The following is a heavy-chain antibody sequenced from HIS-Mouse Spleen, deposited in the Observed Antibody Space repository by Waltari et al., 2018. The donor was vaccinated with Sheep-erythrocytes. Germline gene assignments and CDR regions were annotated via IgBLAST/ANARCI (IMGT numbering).Heavy chain of an antibody. J-gene: IGHJ5*02. D-gene: IGHD6-13*01. V-gene: IGHV4-39*07. Sequence: QLQLQESGPGLVKPSETLSLTCTVSGGSISSSSYYWGWIRQPPGKGREWIGSIYYSGSSYYNPSLKSRVTISVYTSKNQFSPKLSSVTAADTAVYYCARGMRSLAGNNWFDPWGQGTLVTVSS. CDR1: GGSISSSSYY. CDR3: ARGMRSLAGNNWFDP. CDR2: IYYSGSS.